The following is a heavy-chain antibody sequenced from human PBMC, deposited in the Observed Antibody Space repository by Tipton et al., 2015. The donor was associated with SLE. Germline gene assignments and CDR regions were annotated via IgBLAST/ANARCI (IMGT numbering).Heavy chain of an antibody. Sequence: TLSLTCAVYGGSFSGYYWSWIRQHPGKGLEWIGYIYYSGSTNYNPSLKSRVTMSVDTSKNQFSLKLSSVTAADTAVYYCARDRSHDPRVLDYWGQGTLVTVSS. CDR3: ARDRSHDPRVLDY. J-gene: IGHJ4*02. D-gene: IGHD3-16*01. V-gene: IGHV4-34*01. CDR2: IYYSGST. CDR1: GGSFSGYY.